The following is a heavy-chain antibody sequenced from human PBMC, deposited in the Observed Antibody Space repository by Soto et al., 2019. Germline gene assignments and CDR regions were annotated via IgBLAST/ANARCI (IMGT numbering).Heavy chain of an antibody. D-gene: IGHD1-26*01. CDR1: GGSISSGGYY. CDR3: AREIVGATTLNWFDP. Sequence: QVQLQESGPGLVKPSQTLSLTCTVSGGSISSGGYYWSWIRQHPGKGLEWIGYIYYSGSTYYNPSLKSRVTRSVDTSKNQFSLKLSSVTAADTAVYYCAREIVGATTLNWFDPWGQGTLVTVSS. V-gene: IGHV4-31*03. J-gene: IGHJ5*02. CDR2: IYYSGST.